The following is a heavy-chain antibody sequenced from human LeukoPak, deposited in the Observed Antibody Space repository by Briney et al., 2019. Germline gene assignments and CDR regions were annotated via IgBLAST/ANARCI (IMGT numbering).Heavy chain of an antibody. Sequence: SSETLSLTCTVSGGSIDTYYWSWIRQPPGKGLEWIGYGYYTGSNSYNPSLKGRVTMPVDRSKNQFSLKLSSVTAADTAVYYCARELPALRWFGESPSYSYYMDVWGKGTTVTISS. D-gene: IGHD3-10*01. CDR2: GYYTGSN. V-gene: IGHV4-59*01. CDR1: GGSIDTYY. J-gene: IGHJ6*03. CDR3: ARELPALRWFGESPSYSYYMDV.